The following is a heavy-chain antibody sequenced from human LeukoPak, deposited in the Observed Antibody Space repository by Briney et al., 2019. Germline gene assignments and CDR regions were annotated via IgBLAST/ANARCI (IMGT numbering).Heavy chain of an antibody. CDR3: ARGGYYGAFDY. J-gene: IGHJ4*02. CDR2: IYVSGST. CDR1: GGSISSYY. Sequence: SETLSLTCTVSGGSISSYYWSWIRQPPGKGLEWLGRIYVSGSTDYNPSLESRVSMSLDTSENQFSLKLSSVTAADTAVYYCARGGYYGAFDYWGQGTLVTVAS. D-gene: IGHD3-10*01. V-gene: IGHV4-4*07.